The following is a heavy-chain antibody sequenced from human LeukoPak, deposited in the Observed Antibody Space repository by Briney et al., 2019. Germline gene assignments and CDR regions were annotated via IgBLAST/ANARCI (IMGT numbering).Heavy chain of an antibody. CDR1: GDTFDRFP. CDR2: IIPVFDMK. J-gene: IGHJ4*02. V-gene: IGHV1-69*04. Sequence: SVAVSCKASGDTFDRFPISWVRLAPGQGLEWMGRIIPVFDMKNYAPKFQGRITMTADISTTTAYMELSSLKSEDSAIYYCTKGPHDYGDFVYFWGQGTRVTVSS. CDR3: TKGPHDYGDFVYF. D-gene: IGHD4-17*01.